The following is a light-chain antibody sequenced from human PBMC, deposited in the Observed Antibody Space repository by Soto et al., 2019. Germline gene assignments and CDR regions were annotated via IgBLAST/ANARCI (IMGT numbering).Light chain of an antibody. V-gene: IGKV1-5*01. CDR3: QQYNSYRT. CDR1: QSISSW. J-gene: IGKJ1*01. CDR2: DAS. Sequence: DIQMPQSPSTLSASVGDSVTITCRASQSISSWLAWYQQKPGKAPKLLIYDASSLESGVPSRFSGSGSGTEFTLTISSLQPDDFATYHCQQYNSYRTFGQGTKVDIK.